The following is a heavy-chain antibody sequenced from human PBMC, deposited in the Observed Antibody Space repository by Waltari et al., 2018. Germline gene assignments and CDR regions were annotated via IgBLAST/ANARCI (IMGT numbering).Heavy chain of an antibody. CDR2: INPNSGGT. J-gene: IGHJ5*02. CDR3: ARDASLASAFDP. D-gene: IGHD5-12*01. CDR1: GYTFTGNY. Sequence: VQLVQSGAEVKKPGASVKVSCTASGYTFTGNYMPWVRQAPGQGLEWMGRINPNSGGTNYAQKFQGRVTMTRDTSISTAYMELSRLRSDDTAVYYCARDASLASAFDPWGQGTLVTVSS. V-gene: IGHV1-2*06.